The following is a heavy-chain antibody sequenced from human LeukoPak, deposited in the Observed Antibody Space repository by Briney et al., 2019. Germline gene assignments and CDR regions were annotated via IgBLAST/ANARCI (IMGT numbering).Heavy chain of an antibody. V-gene: IGHV3-30*18. CDR2: ISYDGSNK. J-gene: IGHJ4*02. Sequence: GGSLRLSCAASGFTFSSYGMRWVRQAPGKGLEWVAVISYDGSNKYYADSVKGRFTISRDNSKNTLYLQMNSLRAEDTAVYYCAKARPIVGGSYGDYWGQGTLVTVSS. D-gene: IGHD1-26*01. CDR1: GFTFSSYG. CDR3: AKARPIVGGSYGDY.